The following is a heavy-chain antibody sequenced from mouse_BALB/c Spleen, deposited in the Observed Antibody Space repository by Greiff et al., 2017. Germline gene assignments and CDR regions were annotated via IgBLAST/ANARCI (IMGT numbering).Heavy chain of an antibody. CDR1: GYSFNGYF. J-gene: IGHJ4*01. V-gene: IGHV1-20*02. Sequence: VQLQQSGPELVKPGASVKISCKASGYSFNGYFMNWVMQSHGKSLEWIGRINPYNGDTFYNQKFKGKATLTVDKSSSTAHMELRSLASEDSAVYYCARYGGYYYYAMDYWGQGTSVTVSS. CDR3: ARYGGYYYYAMDY. CDR2: INPYNGDT. D-gene: IGHD2-3*01.